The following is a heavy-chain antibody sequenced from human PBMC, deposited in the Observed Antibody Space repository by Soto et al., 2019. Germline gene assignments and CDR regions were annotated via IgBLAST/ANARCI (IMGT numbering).Heavy chain of an antibody. J-gene: IGHJ6*03. V-gene: IGHV4-34*01. CDR1: GGSFSGYY. D-gene: IGHD6-6*01. CDR2: INHSGST. Sequence: QVQLQQWGAGLLKPSETLSLTCAVYGGSFSGYYWSWIRQPPGKGLEWIGEINHSGSTNYNPSLKGRVTISVDTSKTQFSLKLSSVTAADTAVYYCARGRAARLNYYYYMDVWGKGTKVTVS. CDR3: ARGRAARLNYYYYMDV.